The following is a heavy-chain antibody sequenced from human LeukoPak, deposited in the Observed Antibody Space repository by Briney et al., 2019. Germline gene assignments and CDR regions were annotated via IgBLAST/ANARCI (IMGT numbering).Heavy chain of an antibody. CDR1: GFTFSSYA. D-gene: IGHD5-18*01. Sequence: PGGPLRFSCAASGFTFSSYAISWVGQAPGKGLEWGSAISGSGGSTYYADSVKGRFTISRDNSKNTLYLQMNSLRAEDTAVYYCVDTAMGYFDYWGQGTLVTVSS. CDR2: ISGSGGST. CDR3: VDTAMGYFDY. V-gene: IGHV3-23*01. J-gene: IGHJ4*02.